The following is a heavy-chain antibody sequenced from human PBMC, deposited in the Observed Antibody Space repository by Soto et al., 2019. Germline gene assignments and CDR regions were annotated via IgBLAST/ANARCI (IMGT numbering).Heavy chain of an antibody. Sequence: PGGSLRLSYAASGFTFSSYWMCWVRQAPGKGLEWVANIKQDGSEKYYVDSVKGRFTISRDNAKNSLYLQMNSLRAEDTAVYYCARIGPDSSSDYYYYGMDVWVQGTTVTVS. CDR3: ARIGPDSSSDYYYYGMDV. J-gene: IGHJ6*02. CDR1: GFTFSSYW. CDR2: IKQDGSEK. D-gene: IGHD6-6*01. V-gene: IGHV3-7*03.